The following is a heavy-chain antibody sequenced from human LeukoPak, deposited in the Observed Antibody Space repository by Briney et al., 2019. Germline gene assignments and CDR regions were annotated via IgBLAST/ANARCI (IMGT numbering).Heavy chain of an antibody. Sequence: GASVKVSCKASGGTFSSYAISWVRQAPGQGLEWMGGIIPIFGTANYAQKFQGRVTITADESTSTAYMELSSLRSEDTAVYYCARLVGLGGHGWFDPWGQGTLVTVSS. D-gene: IGHD3-16*01. J-gene: IGHJ5*02. CDR2: IIPIFGTA. CDR3: ARLVGLGGHGWFDP. CDR1: GGTFSSYA. V-gene: IGHV1-69*13.